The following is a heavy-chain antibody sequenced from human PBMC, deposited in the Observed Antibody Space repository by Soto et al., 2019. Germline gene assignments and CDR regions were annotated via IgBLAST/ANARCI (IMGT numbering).Heavy chain of an antibody. J-gene: IGHJ4*02. D-gene: IGHD6-13*01. V-gene: IGHV3-33*08. Sequence: GGSLRLSCAASGFTVSSNYMSWVRQAPGKGLEWVAVIWYDGSNKYYADSVKGRFTISRDNSKNTLYLQMNSLRAEDTAVYYCARDGITRYGSSWYPSDHWGQGTLVTVSS. CDR2: IWYDGSNK. CDR1: GFTVSSNY. CDR3: ARDGITRYGSSWYPSDH.